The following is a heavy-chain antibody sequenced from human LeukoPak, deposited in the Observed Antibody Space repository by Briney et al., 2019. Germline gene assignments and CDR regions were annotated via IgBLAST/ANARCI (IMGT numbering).Heavy chain of an antibody. CDR1: GGTFSSYA. CDR3: ARGRNYDFWSGSDY. Sequence: SVKVSCKASGGTFSSYAISWVRQAPGQGLEWMGGIIPIFGTANYAQKFQGRVTITADESTSTAYMELSSLRSEDTAVYYCARGRNYDFWSGSDYWGQGTLVTVSS. CDR2: IIPIFGTA. J-gene: IGHJ4*02. D-gene: IGHD3-3*01. V-gene: IGHV1-69*13.